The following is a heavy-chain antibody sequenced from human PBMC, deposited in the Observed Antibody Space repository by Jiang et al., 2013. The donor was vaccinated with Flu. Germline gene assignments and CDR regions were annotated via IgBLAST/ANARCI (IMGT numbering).Heavy chain of an antibody. J-gene: IGHJ4*02. V-gene: IGHV4-30-2*01. D-gene: IGHD5-12*01. Sequence: SGLVKPSQTLSLTCAVSGGSISSGGHSWSWIRQPPGKDLEWIGYIYHTGSSYYNPSLKSRVTISVDMSKNQFSLKLTSVTAADTAVYYCARSDIVATKFDYWGQGTLVTVSS. CDR1: GGSISSGGHS. CDR3: ARSDIVATKFDY. CDR2: IYHTGSS.